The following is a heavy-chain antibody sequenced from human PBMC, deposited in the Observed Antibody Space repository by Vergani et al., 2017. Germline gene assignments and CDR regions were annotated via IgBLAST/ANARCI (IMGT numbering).Heavy chain of an antibody. CDR1: GGSITSYNW. V-gene: IGHV4-4*03. J-gene: IGHJ4*02. CDR2: IFHSGTT. Sequence: QVQLQESGPGLVKPPGTLSLTCAVSGGSITSYNWWTWVRQSPGKGLVWIGEIFHSGTTNYNPSLKSRVTISIDKSKNQFSLNLASVTAADTAVYYCANLGYCTGDSCHSVRWGPGTLVTVSS. CDR3: ANLGYCTGDSCHSVR. D-gene: IGHD2-15*01.